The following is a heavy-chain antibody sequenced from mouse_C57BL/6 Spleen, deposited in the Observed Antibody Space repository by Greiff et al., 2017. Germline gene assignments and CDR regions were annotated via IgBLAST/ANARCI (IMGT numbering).Heavy chain of an antibody. CDR1: GYTFTSYW. D-gene: IGHD1-1*01. V-gene: IGHV1-64*01. J-gene: IGHJ1*03. CDR2: IPPNSGST. Sequence: QVQLQQPGAELVKPGASVKLSCKASGYTFTSYWMHWVKQRPGQGLEWIGMIPPNSGSTNYNEKLKSKATLTVDKSSSTAYMQLSSLTSEDSAVYYCARRDLDYYCSSGYFDVWGTGTTVTVSS. CDR3: ARRDLDYYCSSGYFDV.